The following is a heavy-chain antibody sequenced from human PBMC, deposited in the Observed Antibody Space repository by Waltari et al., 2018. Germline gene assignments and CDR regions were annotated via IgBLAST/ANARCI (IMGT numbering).Heavy chain of an antibody. D-gene: IGHD3-3*01. V-gene: IGHV1-69*09. Sequence: QVQLVQSGAEVKKPGSSVKVSCKASGGTFSSYAISWVRQAPGQGLEWMGRIIPFLGIANYEQQFQGRVTITADKSTSTAYMELGSLRSEDTAVYYCARDSESIDDFSENWFDPWGQGTLVTVSS. CDR3: ARDSESIDDFSENWFDP. J-gene: IGHJ5*02. CDR2: IIPFLGIA. CDR1: GGTFSSYA.